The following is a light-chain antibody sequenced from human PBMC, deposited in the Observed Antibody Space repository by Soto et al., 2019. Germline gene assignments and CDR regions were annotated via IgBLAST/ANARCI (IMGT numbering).Light chain of an antibody. CDR1: QSISSH. V-gene: IGKV3-15*01. CDR3: QQYGSSPYT. Sequence: EIVMTQSPATLSVSPGETATLSCRASQSISSHLAWYQQKPGQAPRLLMHDASARATGIPARFSGSGSGTEFTLTISSLQSEDFAVYYCQQYGSSPYTFGQGTKLEIK. CDR2: DAS. J-gene: IGKJ2*01.